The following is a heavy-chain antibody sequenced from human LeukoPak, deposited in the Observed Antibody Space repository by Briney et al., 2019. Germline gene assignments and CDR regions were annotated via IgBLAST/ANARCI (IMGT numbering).Heavy chain of an antibody. CDR1: GGSISSSSYY. D-gene: IGHD1/OR15-1a*01. V-gene: IGHV4-39*07. CDR3: ARARGLEQQVLHYYYYYYMDV. Sequence: PSETPSLTCTVSGGSISSSSYYWGWIRQPPGKGLEWIGSIYHSGSTYYNPSLKSRVTISVDTSKNQFSLKLSSVTAADTAVYYCARARGLEQQVLHYYYYYYMDVWGKGTTVTVSS. CDR2: IYHSGST. J-gene: IGHJ6*03.